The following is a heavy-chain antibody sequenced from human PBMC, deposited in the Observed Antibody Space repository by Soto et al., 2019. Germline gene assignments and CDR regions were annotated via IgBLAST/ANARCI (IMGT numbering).Heavy chain of an antibody. J-gene: IGHJ6*02. V-gene: IGHV3-23*01. CDR3: AKAREYSSSWLPYYYYGMDV. D-gene: IGHD6-6*01. CDR2: ISGSGGST. Sequence: GGSLRLSCAASGFTFSSYAMSWVRQAPGKGLEWVSAISGSGGSTYYADSVKGRFTISRDNSKNTLYLQMNSLRAEDTAVYYCAKAREYSSSWLPYYYYGMDVWGQGTTVTVSS. CDR1: GFTFSSYA.